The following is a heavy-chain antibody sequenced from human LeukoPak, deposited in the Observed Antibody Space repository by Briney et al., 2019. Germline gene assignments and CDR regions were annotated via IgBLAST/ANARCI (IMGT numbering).Heavy chain of an antibody. CDR2: INSDSGGT. D-gene: IGHD7-27*01. Sequence: ASVEVSCKPSGYTFIHYFIHWVRQAPGQGLEWMGRINSDSGGTEYARKFQGRVTMTRDTSITTVYMELSSLTSDDTAVYYCARDLSSTSNWGLDYWGQGTLVTVSS. CDR1: GYTFIHYF. CDR3: ARDLSSTSNWGLDY. V-gene: IGHV1-2*06. J-gene: IGHJ4*02.